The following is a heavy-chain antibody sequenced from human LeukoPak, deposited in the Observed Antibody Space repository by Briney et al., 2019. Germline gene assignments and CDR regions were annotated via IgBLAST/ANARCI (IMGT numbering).Heavy chain of an antibody. Sequence: GGSLRLSCAASGFTFSRYWMNWVRQAPGKGLEWVANIKEDGSEKYYVDSVKGRFTISRDNPTNSLYLQMNSLRAEDTAVYYCARDIIVAPHWGQGTLVTVSS. J-gene: IGHJ4*02. CDR1: GFTFSRYW. V-gene: IGHV3-7*01. D-gene: IGHD5-12*01. CDR3: ARDIIVAPH. CDR2: IKEDGSEK.